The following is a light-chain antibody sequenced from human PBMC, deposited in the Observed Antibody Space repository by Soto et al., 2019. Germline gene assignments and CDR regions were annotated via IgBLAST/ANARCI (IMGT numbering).Light chain of an antibody. V-gene: IGLV2-8*01. Sequence: QSALTQPPSASGSPGQSVTISCTGTSSDVGGYNYVSWYQQHPGKAPKPMIYEVSKRPSGVPDRFSGSKSGNTASLTVSGLQAEDEADYYCSSYAGSFYVFGTGTKVTVL. CDR2: EVS. J-gene: IGLJ1*01. CDR1: SSDVGGYNY. CDR3: SSYAGSFYV.